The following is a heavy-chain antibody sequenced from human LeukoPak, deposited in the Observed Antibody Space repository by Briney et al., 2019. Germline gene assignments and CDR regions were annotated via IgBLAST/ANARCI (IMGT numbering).Heavy chain of an antibody. Sequence: GGSLRLSCAASGFTFSSYAMSWVRQAPGKGLEWVSAISGSGGSTYYADSVKGRFTISRDNSKSTLYLQMNSLRAEDTAVYYCAKASYGSGSYYFDYWGQGTLVTVSS. CDR3: AKASYGSGSYYFDY. V-gene: IGHV3-23*01. CDR1: GFTFSSYA. CDR2: ISGSGGST. D-gene: IGHD3-10*01. J-gene: IGHJ4*02.